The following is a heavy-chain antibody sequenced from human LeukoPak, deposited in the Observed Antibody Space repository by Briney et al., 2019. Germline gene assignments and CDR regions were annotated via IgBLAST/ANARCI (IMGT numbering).Heavy chain of an antibody. Sequence: GESLKISCKGSGYSFTSYWIGWVRQMPGKGLEWMGIIYPGDSDTRYSPSFQGQVTISADKSICTAYLQWSSLKASDTAMYYCARAKGYCSGGSCYSFDPWGQGTLVTVSS. CDR1: GYSFTSYW. CDR2: IYPGDSDT. CDR3: ARAKGYCSGGSCYSFDP. V-gene: IGHV5-51*01. J-gene: IGHJ5*02. D-gene: IGHD2-15*01.